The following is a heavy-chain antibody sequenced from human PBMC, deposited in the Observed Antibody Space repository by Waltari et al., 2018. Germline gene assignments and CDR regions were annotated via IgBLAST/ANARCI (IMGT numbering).Heavy chain of an antibody. CDR3: ARAHYSSGWFLRPNLNWFDP. Sequence: QVQLQQWGAGLLKPSETLSLTCAVYGGSFSGYYWSWIRQPPGQGLEWIGEINHSGSTNYNPSLKSRVTISVDTSKNQFSLKLSSVTAADTAVYYCARAHYSSGWFLRPNLNWFDPWGQGTLVTVSS. CDR1: GGSFSGYY. J-gene: IGHJ5*02. CDR2: INHSGST. D-gene: IGHD6-19*01. V-gene: IGHV4-34*01.